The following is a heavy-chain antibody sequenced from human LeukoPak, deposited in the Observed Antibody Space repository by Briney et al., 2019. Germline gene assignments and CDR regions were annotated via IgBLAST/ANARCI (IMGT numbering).Heavy chain of an antibody. Sequence: GGSLGLSCAASGFTVSSNYMSWVRQAPGKGLEWVSVIYSGGSTYYADSVKSRFTISRDNSKNTLYLQMNSLRAEDTAVYYCARGNPAEILFDYWGQGTLVTVSS. CDR3: ARGNPAEILFDY. CDR2: IYSGGST. V-gene: IGHV3-66*01. CDR1: GFTVSSNY. J-gene: IGHJ4*02. D-gene: IGHD5-24*01.